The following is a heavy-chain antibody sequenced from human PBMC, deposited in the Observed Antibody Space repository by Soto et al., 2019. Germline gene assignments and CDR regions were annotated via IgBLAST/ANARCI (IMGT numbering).Heavy chain of an antibody. J-gene: IGHJ6*02. V-gene: IGHV4-31*03. Sequence: PSETLSLTCSVSGDSISGGYYWSWIRQRPGKGLEWIGYVSPIGTPYYKPAPNSRVSISMDTSKNQFSLEVYSVTAADTAVYYCARDRGSYGMDVWGQGTTVTVSS. CDR3: ARDRGSYGMDV. D-gene: IGHD3-10*01. CDR1: GDSISGGYY. CDR2: VSPIGTP.